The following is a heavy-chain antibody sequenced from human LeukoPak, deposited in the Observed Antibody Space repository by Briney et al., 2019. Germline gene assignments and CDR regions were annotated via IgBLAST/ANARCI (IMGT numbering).Heavy chain of an antibody. CDR2: IKQDGSEK. V-gene: IGHV3-7*01. CDR3: ARDDSSGYYYISKQYYFDY. D-gene: IGHD3-22*01. Sequence: GGSLRLSCAASGFTFSSYWMSWVRQAPGKGLEWVANIKQDGSEKYYVDSVKGRFTISRDNAKNSLYLQMNSLRAEDTAVYYCARDDSSGYYYISKQYYFDYWGQGTLVTVSS. J-gene: IGHJ4*02. CDR1: GFTFSSYW.